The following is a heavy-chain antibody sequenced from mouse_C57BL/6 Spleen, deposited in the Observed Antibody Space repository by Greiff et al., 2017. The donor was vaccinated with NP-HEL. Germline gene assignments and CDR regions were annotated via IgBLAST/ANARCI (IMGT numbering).Heavy chain of an antibody. V-gene: IGHV1-50*01. CDR3: ARGELTVFPDY. D-gene: IGHD4-1*01. CDR1: GYTFTSYW. J-gene: IGHJ2*01. Sequence: QVQLQQPGAELVKPGASVKLSCKASGYTFTSYWMQWVKQRPGQGLEWIGEIDPSDSYTNYNQKFKGKATLTVDTSSSTAYMQLSSLTSEDSAVYYCARGELTVFPDYWGQGTTLTVSS. CDR2: IDPSDSYT.